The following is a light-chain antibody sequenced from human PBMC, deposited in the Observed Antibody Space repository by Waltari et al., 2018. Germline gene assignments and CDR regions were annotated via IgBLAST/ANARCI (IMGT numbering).Light chain of an antibody. J-gene: IGKJ3*01. Sequence: EIVLTQSPATLSFSPGERATLSCRARQSVSSYLAWYQPKPGQAPSLLIYDASNRATGIPARFSGSGSGTDFTLTISSLEPEDFAVYYCQQRSNWPIFTFGPGTKVDIK. CDR1: QSVSSY. V-gene: IGKV3-11*01. CDR3: QQRSNWPIFT. CDR2: DAS.